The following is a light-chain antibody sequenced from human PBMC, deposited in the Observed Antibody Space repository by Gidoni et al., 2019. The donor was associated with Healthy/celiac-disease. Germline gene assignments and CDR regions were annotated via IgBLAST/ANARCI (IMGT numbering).Light chain of an antibody. J-gene: IGLJ3*02. CDR2: SNN. Sequence: QSVLTQPPSASGTPGQRVTISCSGSSSNIGSNTVNWYQQLQGTTPKLLNYSNNQRPSGVPDRFSGSKSGTSASLAIIGLQSEDEADYYCAAWDDSLNGPVFGGGTKLTVL. CDR3: AAWDDSLNGPV. V-gene: IGLV1-44*01. CDR1: SSNIGSNT.